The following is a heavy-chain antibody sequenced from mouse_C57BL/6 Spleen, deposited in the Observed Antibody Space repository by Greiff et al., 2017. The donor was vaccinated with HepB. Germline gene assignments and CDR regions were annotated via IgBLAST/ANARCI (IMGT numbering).Heavy chain of an antibody. V-gene: IGHV1-47*01. CDR1: GYTFTTYP. Sequence: QVQLQQSGAELVKPGASVKMSCKASGYTFTTYPIEWMKQNHGKSLEWIGNFHPYNDDTKYNEKFKGKATLTVEKSSSTVYLELSRLTSDDSAVYYCARGDDYGSSYLWYFDVWGTGTTVTVSS. CDR2: FHPYNDDT. D-gene: IGHD1-1*01. CDR3: ARGDDYGSSYLWYFDV. J-gene: IGHJ1*03.